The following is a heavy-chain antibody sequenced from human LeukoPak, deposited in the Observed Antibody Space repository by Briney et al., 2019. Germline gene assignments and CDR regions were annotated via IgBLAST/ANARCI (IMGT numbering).Heavy chain of an antibody. Sequence: ASVKVSCKASGYTFTSYDINWVRQATRQGLEWMGWMNPNSGNTGYAQKFQGRVTMTRNTSISTAYMELSSLRSEDTAVYYCARVGSSSWYSRLDPWGQGTLVTVSS. CDR2: MNPNSGNT. CDR3: ARVGSSSWYSRLDP. CDR1: GYTFTSYD. J-gene: IGHJ5*02. V-gene: IGHV1-8*01. D-gene: IGHD6-13*01.